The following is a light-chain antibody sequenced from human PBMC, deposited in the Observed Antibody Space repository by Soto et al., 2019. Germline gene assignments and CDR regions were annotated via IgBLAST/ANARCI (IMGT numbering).Light chain of an antibody. CDR2: AAS. Sequence: EIVLTQSPGTLSLSPGETATLSCRASQSVSSNLAWYQQKPGQAPRLLIYAASTRATDIPARFSGSGSGTEFTLTISSLQSEDFAIYFCQQYNNWPITFGQGTRLEIK. J-gene: IGKJ5*01. CDR1: QSVSSN. V-gene: IGKV3-15*01. CDR3: QQYNNWPIT.